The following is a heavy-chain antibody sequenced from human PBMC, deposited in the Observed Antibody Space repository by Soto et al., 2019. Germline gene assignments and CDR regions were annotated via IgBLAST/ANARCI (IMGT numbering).Heavy chain of an antibody. D-gene: IGHD4-17*01. V-gene: IGHV1-18*01. CDR3: ARDRTVVIDY. CDR1: CYSFTSYG. J-gene: IGHJ4*02. CDR2: INAHNGNT. Sequence: ASGKVSCKASCYSFTSYGISWVRQAPGQGLEWMGWINAHNGNTNYAQKLQGRVTMTTDTSTSTAYMELRSLRSDDTAVYYCARDRTVVIDYWAQGPLVTVSS.